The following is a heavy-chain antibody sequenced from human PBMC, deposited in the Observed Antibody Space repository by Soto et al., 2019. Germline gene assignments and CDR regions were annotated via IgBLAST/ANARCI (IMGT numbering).Heavy chain of an antibody. V-gene: IGHV3-48*03. CDR1: GLSFSKFE. D-gene: IGHD2-21*01. CDR2: ISSDGTTI. J-gene: IGHJ4*02. Sequence: GGSLRLACEVSGLSFSKFEMTWVRQAPGKGLEWVSSISSDGTTIYYADSVQGRFTISRDNDKNSLYLQMNSLKGEDTATYYCVRVGVVARPYWGQGTPVTV. CDR3: VRVGVVARPY.